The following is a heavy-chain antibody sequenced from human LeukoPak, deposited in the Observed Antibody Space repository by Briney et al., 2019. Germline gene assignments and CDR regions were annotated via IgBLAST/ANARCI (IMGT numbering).Heavy chain of an antibody. CDR2: ISWNSGSI. Sequence: PGRSLRLSCAASGFTFDDYAMHWVRQAPGKGLEWVSGISWNSGSIGYADSVKGRFTISRDNAKNSLYLQMNSLRAEGTALYYCAKGPVAGPFDYWGQGTLVTVSS. J-gene: IGHJ4*02. CDR3: AKGPVAGPFDY. CDR1: GFTFDDYA. D-gene: IGHD6-19*01. V-gene: IGHV3-9*01.